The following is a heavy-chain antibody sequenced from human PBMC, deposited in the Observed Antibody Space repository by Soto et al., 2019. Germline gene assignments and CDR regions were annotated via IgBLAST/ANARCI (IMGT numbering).Heavy chain of an antibody. V-gene: IGHV4-59*01. Sequence: SETLSLTCSVSGSPISIYYWNWIRQTPGKGLEWIGYMYYRGTTKYNPSLKSRVTISVDTSKNQVSLKLSSVTAADTAVYYCARGYYDGRHGLDVWGQGTTVTVSS. CDR1: GSPISIYY. CDR2: MYYRGTT. CDR3: ARGYYDGRHGLDV. J-gene: IGHJ6*02. D-gene: IGHD3-3*01.